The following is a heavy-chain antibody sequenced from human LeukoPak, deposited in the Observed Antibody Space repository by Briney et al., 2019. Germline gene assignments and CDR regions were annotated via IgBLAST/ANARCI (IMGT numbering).Heavy chain of an antibody. J-gene: IGHJ5*02. V-gene: IGHV1-2*02. D-gene: IGHD3-22*01. CDR2: INPNSGGT. Sequence: GASVKVSCKASGYTFTGYYMHWVRQAPGQGLEWMGWINPNSGGTNYAQKFQGRVTMTRDTSISTAYMELSRLRSDDTAVYYCARRSSYYDSSGYFLFGWFDPWGQGTLVTVSS. CDR3: ARRSSYYDSSGYFLFGWFDP. CDR1: GYTFTGYY.